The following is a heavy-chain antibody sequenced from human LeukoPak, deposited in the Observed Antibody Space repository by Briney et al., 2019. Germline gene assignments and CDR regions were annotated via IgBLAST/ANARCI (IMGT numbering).Heavy chain of an antibody. CDR2: IIPIFGTA. D-gene: IGHD6-13*01. J-gene: IGHJ4*02. CDR3: AAPTIDSSSWYYY. V-gene: IGHV1-69*05. Sequence: ASVKVSCKASGGTFSSYAISWVRQAPGQGLEWMGRIIPIFGTANCAQKFQGRVTITTDESTSTAYMELSSLRSEDTAVYYCAAPTIDSSSWYYYWGQGTLVTVSS. CDR1: GGTFSSYA.